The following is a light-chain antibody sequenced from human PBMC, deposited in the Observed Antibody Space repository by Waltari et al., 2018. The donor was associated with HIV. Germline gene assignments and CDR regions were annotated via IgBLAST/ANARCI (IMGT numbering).Light chain of an antibody. Sequence: QSALTQPASVSGSPGQSITISCTGTSSDVGSYNYFSWYQQYPGKAPKLMIYDVTKRPSGVSNRFSGSKSGNTASLTISGLQAEDEADYYCCSYAGSSIYYVFGTGTKVTVL. CDR2: DVT. CDR1: SSDVGSYNY. CDR3: CSYAGSSIYYV. V-gene: IGLV2-23*02. J-gene: IGLJ1*01.